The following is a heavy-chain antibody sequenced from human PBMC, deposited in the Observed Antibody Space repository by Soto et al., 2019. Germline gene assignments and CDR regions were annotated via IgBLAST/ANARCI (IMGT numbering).Heavy chain of an antibody. D-gene: IGHD6-13*01. CDR2: INPNSGGT. CDR3: ARASRESYSSSWFPFDY. Sequence: QVQLVQSGAEVKKPGASVKVSCKASGYTFTGYYMHWVRQAPGQGLEWMGWINPNSGGTNYAQKFQGRVTMTRDTSISTAYMELSRLRSDDTAVYYCARASRESYSSSWFPFDYWGQGTLVTVSS. J-gene: IGHJ4*02. V-gene: IGHV1-2*02. CDR1: GYTFTGYY.